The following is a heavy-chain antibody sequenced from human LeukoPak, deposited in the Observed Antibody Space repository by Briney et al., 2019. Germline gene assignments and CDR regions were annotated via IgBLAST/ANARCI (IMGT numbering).Heavy chain of an antibody. J-gene: IGHJ4*02. D-gene: IGHD3-10*01. CDR2: ISWNSGSI. CDR3: AKDISLYGSGSYYFDY. V-gene: IGHV3-9*01. Sequence: GGSLRLSCAASGFTFDDYAMHWVRQAPGKGLEWASGISWNSGSIGYADSVKGRFTISRDNAKNSLYLQMNSLRAEDTALYYCAKDISLYGSGSYYFDYWGQGTLVTVSS. CDR1: GFTFDDYA.